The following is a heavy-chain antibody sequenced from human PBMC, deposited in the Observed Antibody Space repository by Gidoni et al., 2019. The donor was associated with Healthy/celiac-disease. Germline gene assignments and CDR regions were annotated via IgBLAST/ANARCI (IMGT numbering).Heavy chain of an antibody. J-gene: IGHJ4*02. CDR1: GGSIRSSSYY. D-gene: IGHD2-15*01. Sequence: QLHLQESGPGLVKPSETLSLTCTVSGGSIRSSSYYWGWIRQPPGKGLEWIGSIYYSGSTYYNPSLKSRVTISVDTSKNQFSLKLSSVTAADTAVYYCARLGYCSGGSCYHFDYWGQGTLVTVSS. CDR3: ARLGYCSGGSCYHFDY. V-gene: IGHV4-39*01. CDR2: IYYSGST.